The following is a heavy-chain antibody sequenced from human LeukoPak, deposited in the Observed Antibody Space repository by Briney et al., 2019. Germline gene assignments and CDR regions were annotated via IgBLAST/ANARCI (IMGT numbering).Heavy chain of an antibody. J-gene: IGHJ4*02. CDR1: GFTFSSYA. Sequence: GGSLRHSCAASGFTFSSYAMSWVRQAPGKGLEWVSAISGSGGSTYYADSVKGRFTISRDNSKNTLSLQMNSLRAEDTAVYYCAKSDGIAVAGPCDYWGQGTLVTVSS. CDR3: AKSDGIAVAGPCDY. CDR2: ISGSGGST. V-gene: IGHV3-23*01. D-gene: IGHD6-13*01.